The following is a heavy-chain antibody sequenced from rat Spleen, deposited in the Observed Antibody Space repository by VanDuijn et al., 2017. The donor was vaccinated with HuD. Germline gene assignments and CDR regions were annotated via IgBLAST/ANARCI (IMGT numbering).Heavy chain of an antibody. CDR2: ISFDGSTT. J-gene: IGHJ3*01. CDR3: TTENYWFAH. Sequence: EVQLVESGGGLVQPGRSMKLSCAVSGFTFSNYDMAWVRPAPTKGPEWVASISFDGSTTYYRDSVRGRFTISRDDTESTLYLQMNSLMSEDTATYYCTTENYWFAHWGQGTLVTVSS. V-gene: IGHV5-20*01. D-gene: IGHD1-1*01. CDR1: GFTFSNYD.